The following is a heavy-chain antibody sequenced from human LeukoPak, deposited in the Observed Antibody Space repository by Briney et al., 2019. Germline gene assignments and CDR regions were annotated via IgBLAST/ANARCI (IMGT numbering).Heavy chain of an antibody. CDR1: GFTFSRCS. D-gene: IGHD3-10*01. V-gene: IGHV3-21*01. CDR3: ARETSMIRGVMYAFDT. Sequence: KPGGSLRLSCAASGFTFSRCSMNWVRQAPGKGLEWVSSISSSGGYIYYADLVKGGFTIYRDNDKNSLYLQMNSLRAEDRAVYYCARETSMIRGVMYAFDTWGQGTMVTVAT. CDR2: ISSSGGYI. J-gene: IGHJ3*02.